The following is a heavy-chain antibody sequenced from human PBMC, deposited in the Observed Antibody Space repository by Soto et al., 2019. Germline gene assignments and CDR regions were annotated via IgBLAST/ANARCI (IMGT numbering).Heavy chain of an antibody. CDR2: INDDGSER. CDR3: AREFCGYYPYGPGDY. Sequence: GGSLRPSCEAFGSIFRAYWMSWVGQAPGKGLEWVANINDDGSERNYVDSVKGRFTISRDTPNNSLILQMNSLRDEDTAVYYCAREFCGYYPYGPGDYWGQGTLVTVSS. J-gene: IGHJ4*02. V-gene: IGHV3-7*01. D-gene: IGHD3-22*01. CDR1: GSIFRAYW.